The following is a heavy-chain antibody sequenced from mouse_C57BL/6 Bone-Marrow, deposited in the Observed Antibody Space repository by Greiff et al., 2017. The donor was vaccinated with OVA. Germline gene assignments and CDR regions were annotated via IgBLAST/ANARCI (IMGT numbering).Heavy chain of an antibody. J-gene: IGHJ3*01. CDR3: ARDRIYYDYDGFAY. D-gene: IGHD2-4*01. CDR2: ISDGGSYN. V-gene: IGHV5-4*01. CDR1: GFTFRSYA. Sequence: EVKLMASGGGLVKPGGSLKLSCAASGFTFRSYAMSWVRQTPEKRLEWVATISDGGSYNYYPDNVQGRFTISRDNTKNNLYLQISHLKSEDTAMYYCARDRIYYDYDGFAYWGQGTLVTVSA.